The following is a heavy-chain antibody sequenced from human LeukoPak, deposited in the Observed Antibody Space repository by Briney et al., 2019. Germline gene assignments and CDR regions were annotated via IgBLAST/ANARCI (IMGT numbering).Heavy chain of an antibody. D-gene: IGHD1-26*01. CDR1: GGSFSGYY. V-gene: IGHV4-34*01. CDR3: ARGYRNGGSYYYFDY. CDR2: INHSGST. J-gene: IGHJ4*02. Sequence: PSETLSLTCAVYGGSFSGYYWRWIRQPPGKGLEWIGEINHSGSTNYNPSLKSRVTISVDTSKNQFSLKLSSVTAADTAVYYCARGYRNGGSYYYFDYWGQGTLVTVSS.